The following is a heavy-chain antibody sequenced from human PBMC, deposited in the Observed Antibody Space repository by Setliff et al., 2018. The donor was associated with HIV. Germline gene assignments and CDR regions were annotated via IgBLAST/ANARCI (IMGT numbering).Heavy chain of an antibody. J-gene: IGHJ5*02. CDR3: ARTVARIAAAGTSWWLDP. V-gene: IGHV1-18*01. D-gene: IGHD6-13*01. CDR2: INTYNGYT. Sequence: ASVKVSCKASGYTFSTYGFSWVRQAPGQGLEWMGWINTYNGYTNSAQKFQGRVTMTTDTSTSTAYMELRSLRSDDTAVYYCARTVARIAAAGTSWWLDPRGQGTLVTVSS. CDR1: GYTFSTYG.